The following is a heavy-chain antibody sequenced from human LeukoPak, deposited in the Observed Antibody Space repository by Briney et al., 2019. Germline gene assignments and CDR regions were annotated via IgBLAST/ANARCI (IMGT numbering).Heavy chain of an antibody. V-gene: IGHV3-11*04. CDR2: ISSSGSDT. D-gene: IGHD4-17*01. J-gene: IGHJ4*02. Sequence: PGGSLSLSCAASRFTFRDHFMSWIRQPPGTGMEYVSYISSSGSDTYYSDSVEGRFTVSRDNAKNTLFLRMNSLRAEEPGAYYCATAPTEDGDGSSPGYWGQGTLVTVSS. CDR1: RFTFRDHF. CDR3: ATAPTEDGDGSSPGY.